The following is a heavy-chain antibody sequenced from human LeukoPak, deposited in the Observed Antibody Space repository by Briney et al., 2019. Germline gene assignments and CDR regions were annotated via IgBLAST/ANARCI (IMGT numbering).Heavy chain of an antibody. CDR2: VYPTDSDT. V-gene: IGHV5-51*01. Sequence: GESLKISCKGSGYTLTDHWIGWVRQLPGKGLEWMAIVYPTDSDTRYNPSFQGQVTISADRSITTAYLQWNSLKASDTAVYYCARFALTEHYFDYWGLGTLVTVSS. CDR1: GYTLTDHW. CDR3: ARFALTEHYFDY. J-gene: IGHJ4*02. D-gene: IGHD1-26*01.